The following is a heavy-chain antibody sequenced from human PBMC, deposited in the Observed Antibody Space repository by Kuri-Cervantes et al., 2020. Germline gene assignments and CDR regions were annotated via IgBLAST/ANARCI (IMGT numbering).Heavy chain of an antibody. CDR3: ARDGGYGSGSFYYYYYMDV. J-gene: IGHJ6*03. Sequence: GGSLRLSCAASGFKFSDYSMHWVRQAPGKGLEWVAFIEFNKSQIDYEDSVKGRFTISRDNTHSTLYLELNSLRVEDTAVYYCARDGGYGSGSFYYYYYMDVWGKGTTVTVSS. D-gene: IGHD3-10*01. CDR1: GFKFSDYS. V-gene: IGHV3-30*02. CDR2: IEFNKSQI.